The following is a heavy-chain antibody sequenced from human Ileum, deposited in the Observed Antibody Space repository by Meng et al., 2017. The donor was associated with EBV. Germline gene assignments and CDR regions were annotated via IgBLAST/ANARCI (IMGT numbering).Heavy chain of an antibody. CDR1: GDTLFNGGHY. CDR3: ARDSNGDYGWVDP. D-gene: IGHD4-17*01. V-gene: IGHV4-30-4*01. Sequence: QVHLQESGPGLVKPSQTLSLTCTVSGDTLFNGGHYWTWLRQPPGKGLEWIGYIFYTGSTYYNPSLKSRVTISLDLSKNQFSLNLTSVTAADTAVYYCARDSNGDYGWVDPRGPGTMVTVSS. CDR2: IFYTGST. J-gene: IGHJ5*02.